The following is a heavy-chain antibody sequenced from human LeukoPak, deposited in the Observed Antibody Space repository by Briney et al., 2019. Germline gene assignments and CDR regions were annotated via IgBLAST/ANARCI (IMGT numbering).Heavy chain of an antibody. CDR3: ARDCGGDCRDAFDI. J-gene: IGHJ3*02. CDR1: GFTFSTFA. CDR2: ISSSGSTI. D-gene: IGHD2-21*02. Sequence: GGSLRLSCEASGFTFSTFAMIWVRQPPGKGLEWVSYISSSGSTIYYADSVKGRFTISRDNAKNSLYLQMNSLRAEDTAVYYCARDCGGDCRDAFDIWGQGTMVTVSS. V-gene: IGHV3-48*04.